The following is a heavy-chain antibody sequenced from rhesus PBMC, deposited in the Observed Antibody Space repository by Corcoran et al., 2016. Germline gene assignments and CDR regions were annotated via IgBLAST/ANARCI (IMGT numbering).Heavy chain of an antibody. CDR1: GGSFSSYW. V-gene: IGHV4-80*01. CDR2: INGNRGAP. CDR3: ARGDSSGWYPFDY. D-gene: IGHD6-31*01. J-gene: IGHJ4*01. Sequence: QVQLQESGPGLVKPSETLSLTCAVSGGSFSSYWWSWIRQPPGKGLEWIGEINGNRGAPNYPPSLKSRVTISKDASKTQFSLKLSSVTAADTAVYYCARGDSSGWYPFDYWGQGVLVTVSS.